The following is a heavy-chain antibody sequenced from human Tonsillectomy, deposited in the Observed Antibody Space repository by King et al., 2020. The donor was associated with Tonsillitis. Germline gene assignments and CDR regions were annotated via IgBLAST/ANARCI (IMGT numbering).Heavy chain of an antibody. V-gene: IGHV3-49*03. CDR3: SRPFSSGWYSGFDI. CDR1: GFTFGDYA. D-gene: IGHD6-19*01. J-gene: IGHJ3*02. Sequence: VQLVESGGGMVQPGRSLRLACTSSGFTFGDYALSWFRLAPGKGLEWVGFIRSKGYSGPAQYAAYVEGRFIISRDDSKSIAYLQMNSLKTEDTAVYYCSRPFSSGWYSGFDIWGQGTMVAVSS. CDR2: IRSKGYSGPA.